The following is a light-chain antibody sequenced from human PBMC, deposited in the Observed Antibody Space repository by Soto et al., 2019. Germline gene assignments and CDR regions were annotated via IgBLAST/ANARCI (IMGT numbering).Light chain of an antibody. J-gene: IGLJ2*01. CDR3: GTWDSSLSAGV. CDR2: DNI. CDR1: SSNIGKNY. V-gene: IGLV1-51*01. Sequence: QSVLTQPPSVSAAPGQTVTISCSGSSSNIGKNYVSWYQQVPGTAPKLLIYDNIKRPSGIPDRFSGSKSGTSATLGITGLQTGDEADYYCGTWDSSLSAGVFGGGTKVTVL.